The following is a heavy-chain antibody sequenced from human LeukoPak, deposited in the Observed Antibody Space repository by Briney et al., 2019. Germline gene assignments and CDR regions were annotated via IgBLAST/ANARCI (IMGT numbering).Heavy chain of an antibody. CDR2: IKTDGSEK. CDR1: GFTFSNYW. D-gene: IGHD3-22*01. Sequence: GGSLRLSCEGSGFTFSNYWMGWVRQAPGKGLQWVANIKTDGSEKYYVDSVKGRFTISRDNAKNSLYLQMNSLRAEDTAVYYCATYSSLNRRESQYWGQGTLLTVSS. CDR3: ATYSSLNRRESQY. V-gene: IGHV3-7*01. J-gene: IGHJ1*01.